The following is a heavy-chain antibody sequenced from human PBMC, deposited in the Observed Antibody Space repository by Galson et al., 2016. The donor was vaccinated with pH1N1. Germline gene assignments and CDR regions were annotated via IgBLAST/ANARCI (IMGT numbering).Heavy chain of an antibody. CDR2: IDRSGGST. CDR3: ARGGYWVY. V-gene: IGHV1-46*01. J-gene: IGHJ4*02. Sequence: SVKVSCKASGYTFTTQYVNWVRQAPGQGLEWLGVIDRSGGSTTYAQKFQGRVTVTVDTSTSTVYMELISLRSDDTAMYYCARGGYWVYWGQGTLVTVSS. D-gene: IGHD3-22*01. CDR1: GYTFTTQY.